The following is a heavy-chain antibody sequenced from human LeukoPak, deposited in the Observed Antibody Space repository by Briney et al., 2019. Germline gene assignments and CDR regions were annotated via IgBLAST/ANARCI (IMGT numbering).Heavy chain of an antibody. CDR3: ARRGEGPIGGIGY. CDR1: GYSFGNYW. J-gene: IGHJ4*02. V-gene: IGHV5-51*01. CDR2: IHPGDSDT. Sequence: GESLKISCKGSGYSFGNYWIGGVRQMPGKGLEWMGIIHPGDSDTRYSPSFQGQVTISAEKSITTAYLQWSSLKASDTAMYYCARRGEGPIGGIGYWGQGTLVTVSS. D-gene: IGHD3-10*01.